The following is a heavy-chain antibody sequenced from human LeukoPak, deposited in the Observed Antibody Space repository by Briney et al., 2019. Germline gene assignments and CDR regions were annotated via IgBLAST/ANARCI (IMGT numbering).Heavy chain of an antibody. D-gene: IGHD3-16*01. J-gene: IGHJ4*02. Sequence: PGESLQISCQGSGSIFINYWIAWVRQLPGKGLEWMGIIYPGDSDNRYSPSFQGQVTISVDKSISTAHLQWSSLKASDTALYYCARRSGGNLDYWGQGTLVTVSS. CDR1: GSIFINYW. CDR3: ARRSGGNLDY. V-gene: IGHV5-51*01. CDR2: IYPGDSDN.